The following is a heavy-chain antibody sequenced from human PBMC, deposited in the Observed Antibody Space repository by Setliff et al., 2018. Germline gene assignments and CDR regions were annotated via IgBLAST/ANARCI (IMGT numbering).Heavy chain of an antibody. J-gene: IGHJ3*02. CDR1: GYTFTTYA. D-gene: IGHD3-22*01. V-gene: IGHV1-3*01. CDR3: ARDVFPYHYEGAFDI. CDR2: IDAGKGNT. Sequence: ASVKVSCKASGYTFTTYAMHWVRQAPGQRLEWMGWIDAGKGNTKYSQKFQGRVTMTRDTSTSTVYMDMSSLRSEDTAVYYCARDVFPYHYEGAFDIWGQGTMVTVSS.